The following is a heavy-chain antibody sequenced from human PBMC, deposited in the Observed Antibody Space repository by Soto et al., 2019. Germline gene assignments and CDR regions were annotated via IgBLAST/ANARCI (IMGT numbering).Heavy chain of an antibody. CDR2: IVVGSGNT. D-gene: IGHD3-10*01. V-gene: IGHV1-58*01. CDR1: GFTFTSSA. Sequence: SVKVSCKASGFTFTSSAVQWVRQARGQRLEWIGWIVVGSGNTNYAQKFQERVTITRDMSTSTAYMELSSLRSEDTAVYYCAASAITMVRGAYRVHYYYGMDVWGQGTTVTVSS. J-gene: IGHJ6*02. CDR3: AASAITMVRGAYRVHYYYGMDV.